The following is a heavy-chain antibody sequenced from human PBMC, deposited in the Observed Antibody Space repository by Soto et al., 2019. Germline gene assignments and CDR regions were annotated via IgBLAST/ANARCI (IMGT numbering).Heavy chain of an antibody. Sequence: QVQLVQSGAEVKKPGASVKVSCKASGYTFTNFGISWVRHAPGQGLEWMGWISAYNGNTNYAQNFQGRVPVTTDTSTTTAYMELRSLSSDDTAVYDCARGGTPIDYWCQGTLVSVSS. D-gene: IGHD3-16*01. CDR1: GYTFTNFG. CDR3: ARGGTPIDY. J-gene: IGHJ4*02. V-gene: IGHV1-18*01. CDR2: ISAYNGNT.